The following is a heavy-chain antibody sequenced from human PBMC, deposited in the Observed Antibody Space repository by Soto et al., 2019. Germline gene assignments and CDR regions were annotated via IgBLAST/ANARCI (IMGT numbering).Heavy chain of an antibody. D-gene: IGHD6-19*01. CDR1: GFTFSSYG. V-gene: IGHV3-33*01. CDR2: IWYDGSNK. Sequence: GGSLRLSCAASGFTFSSYGMHWVRQAPGKGLEWVAVIWYDGSNKYYADSVKGRFTISRDNSKNTLYLQMNSLRAEDTAVYYCARDLGLEDLYDAFDIWGQGTMVTVSS. CDR3: ARDLGLEDLYDAFDI. J-gene: IGHJ3*02.